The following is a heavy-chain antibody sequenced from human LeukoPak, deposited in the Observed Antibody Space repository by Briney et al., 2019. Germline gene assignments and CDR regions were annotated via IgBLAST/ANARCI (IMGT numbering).Heavy chain of an antibody. J-gene: IGHJ1*01. V-gene: IGHV3-48*04. D-gene: IGHD3-22*01. CDR1: GFTFSSYS. CDR2: ISSSGSTI. CDR3: ARGASSGYYYYFQH. Sequence: GGSLRLSCAASGFTFSSYSMNWVRQAPGKGLEWVSYISSSGSTIDYADSVKGRFTISRDNAKNSLYLQMNSLRAEDTAVYYCARGASSGYYYYFQHWGQGTLVTVSS.